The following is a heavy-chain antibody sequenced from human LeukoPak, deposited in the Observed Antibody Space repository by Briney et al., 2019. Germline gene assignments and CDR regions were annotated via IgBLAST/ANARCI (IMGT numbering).Heavy chain of an antibody. CDR2: MNPNSGNT. Sequence: SVKVSCKASGYTFTSYDIDWVRQATGQGLEWMGWMNPNSGNTGYAQKFQGRVTMTRNTSISTAYMELSSLRSEDTAVYYCARRYCSGGSCYGFELLDYWGQGTLVTVSS. D-gene: IGHD2-15*01. CDR3: ARRYCSGGSCYGFELLDY. V-gene: IGHV1-8*01. CDR1: GYTFTSYD. J-gene: IGHJ4*02.